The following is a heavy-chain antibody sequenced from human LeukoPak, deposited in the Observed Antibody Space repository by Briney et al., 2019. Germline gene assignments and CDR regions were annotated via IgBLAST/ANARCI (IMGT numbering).Heavy chain of an antibody. CDR3: AREFYCSSTSCYDREGWFDP. CDR1: GYSISSGYY. J-gene: IGHJ5*02. D-gene: IGHD2-2*01. CDR2: IYHSGST. V-gene: IGHV4-38-2*02. Sequence: SETLSLTCTVSGYSISSGYYWGWIRQPPGKGLEWIGSIYHSGSTYYNPSLKSRVTISVDTSKNQFSLKLSSVTAADTAVYYCAREFYCSSTSCYDREGWFDPWGQGTLVTVSS.